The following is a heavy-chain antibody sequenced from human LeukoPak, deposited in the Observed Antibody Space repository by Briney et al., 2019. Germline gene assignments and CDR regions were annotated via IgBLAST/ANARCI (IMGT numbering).Heavy chain of an antibody. CDR1: GFTFSSYA. CDR3: AARPPRAVAVPFDY. D-gene: IGHD6-19*01. J-gene: IGHJ4*02. V-gene: IGHV3-23*01. Sequence: GGSLRLSCAASGFTFSSYAMGWVRQAPGKGLEWVSTISGTGSSTYYADSVKGRFTISRDSSKNMLYLQMNSLRAEDTAVYYCAARPPRAVAVPFDYWGQGTLVTASS. CDR2: ISGTGSST.